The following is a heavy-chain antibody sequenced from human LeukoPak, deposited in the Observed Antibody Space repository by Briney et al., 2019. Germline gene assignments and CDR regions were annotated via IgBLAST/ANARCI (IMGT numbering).Heavy chain of an antibody. CDR1: GYTFTGYY. CDR3: ATIQYSSSGYY. J-gene: IGHJ4*02. D-gene: IGHD6-6*01. CDR2: INPNSGGT. Sequence: GASVKFSCKASGYTFTGYYMHWVRQAPGQGLEWMGWINPNSGGTNYAQKFQGRATMTRDTSISTAYMELSRLRSDDTAVYYCATIQYSSSGYYWGQGTLVTVSS. V-gene: IGHV1-2*02.